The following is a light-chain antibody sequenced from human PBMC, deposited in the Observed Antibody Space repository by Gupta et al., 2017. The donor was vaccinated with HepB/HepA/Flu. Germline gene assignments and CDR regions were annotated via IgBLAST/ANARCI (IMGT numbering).Light chain of an antibody. Sequence: EIVVTQSPATLSVSPGERATLSCRASESVTSTVAWYQQKSGQSPRLLIYDTSIRATGLTSRFSASGSGTEFTLTISSLQSEDIAVYYCQHYTDVPPAWTFGRGTRVELK. CDR1: ESVTST. V-gene: IGKV3-15*01. CDR3: QHYTDVPPAWT. CDR2: DTS. J-gene: IGKJ1*01.